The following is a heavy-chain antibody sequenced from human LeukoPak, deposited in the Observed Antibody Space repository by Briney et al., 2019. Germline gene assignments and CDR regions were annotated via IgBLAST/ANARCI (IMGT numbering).Heavy chain of an antibody. V-gene: IGHV3-21*01. D-gene: IGHD3-22*01. CDR2: ISSSSSYI. CDR1: GFTFSSYS. J-gene: IGHJ4*02. Sequence: PGGSLRLSCAASGFTFSSYSMNWVRQAPGKGLEWVSSISSSSSYIFYADSVKGRFTISRDNAKNSLYLQMNSLRAEDTAVEYCARDRSYYDDSSGYYRGELDYWGQGTLVTVSS. CDR3: ARDRSYYDDSSGYYRGELDY.